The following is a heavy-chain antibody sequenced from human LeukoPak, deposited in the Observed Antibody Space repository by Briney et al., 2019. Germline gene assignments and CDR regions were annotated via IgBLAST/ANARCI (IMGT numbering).Heavy chain of an antibody. D-gene: IGHD6-19*01. CDR2: LSGSGIST. Sequence: GGSLRLSCAASGFTFSNSAMSWVRQAPGKGLEWVSTLSGSGISTYYADSVKGRFTISRDNSKSTLYLQMNSLRAEDTAVYYCAKGIYSSGWSYFDYWGHGTLVTVSS. CDR3: AKGIYSSGWSYFDY. J-gene: IGHJ4*01. CDR1: GFTFSNSA. V-gene: IGHV3-23*01.